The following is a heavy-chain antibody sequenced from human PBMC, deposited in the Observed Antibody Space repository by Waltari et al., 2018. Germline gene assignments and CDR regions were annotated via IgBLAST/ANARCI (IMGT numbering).Heavy chain of an antibody. J-gene: IGHJ4*02. CDR1: GFTVSSPA. Sequence: EVQLLESGGGLVQPGGSLRLSCAASGFTVSSPAMSWVRQTPGKGLEWVSGISGDGDSTYYAYSVKGRFTISRDNSKDTLYLQLTSLRVEDTAVYYCAKVWGTGSYHFDHWGQGTLVTVSS. CDR3: AKVWGTGSYHFDH. D-gene: IGHD1-26*01. V-gene: IGHV3-23*01. CDR2: ISGDGDST.